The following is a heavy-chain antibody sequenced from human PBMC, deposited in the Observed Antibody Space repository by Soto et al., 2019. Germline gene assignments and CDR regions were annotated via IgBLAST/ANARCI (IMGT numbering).Heavy chain of an antibody. CDR2: IKQDGSEK. J-gene: IGHJ6*03. Sequence: EVQLVESGGGLVQPGGSLRVSCAAAGFSFSDYWMTWVRQVPGKGLEWVANIKQDGSEKYYADSVKGRFTISRDNAKSSLYVQLNSLRAEDTAVYYCARPRAGRTAASYYDYMDVWGKGTTVTVSS. D-gene: IGHD2-2*01. V-gene: IGHV3-7*01. CDR1: GFSFSDYW. CDR3: ARPRAGRTAASYYDYMDV.